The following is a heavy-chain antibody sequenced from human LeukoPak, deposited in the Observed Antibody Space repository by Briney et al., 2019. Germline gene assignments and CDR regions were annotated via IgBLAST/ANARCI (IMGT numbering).Heavy chain of an antibody. Sequence: PGGSLRLSCAPSGFTFSSYEMNWVRQAPGKGLEWVSAINWNGAITSYADSAKGRFTISRDNAKRTLYLQMNSLRAEDTAFYFCARGSGASIYTYSLAYWGQGSLVTVSS. CDR3: ARGSGASIYTYSLAY. CDR2: INWNGAIT. V-gene: IGHV3-20*04. D-gene: IGHD3-3*02. CDR1: GFTFSSYE. J-gene: IGHJ4*01.